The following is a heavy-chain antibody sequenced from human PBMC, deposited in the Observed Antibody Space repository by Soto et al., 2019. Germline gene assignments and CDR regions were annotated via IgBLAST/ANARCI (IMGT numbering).Heavy chain of an antibody. CDR3: ARDVDWFDP. Sequence: QVQLQESGPGLVKPSETLSLTCAVSGDSISSGYYWGWIRQPPGKGLEWIGSIYHSGITHYNPSLKSRVTISVDTSKNHFSLKLSSVTAADTAMYYCARDVDWFDPWGQGALVSVSS. CDR1: GDSISSGYY. CDR2: IYHSGIT. J-gene: IGHJ5*02. V-gene: IGHV4-38-2*02.